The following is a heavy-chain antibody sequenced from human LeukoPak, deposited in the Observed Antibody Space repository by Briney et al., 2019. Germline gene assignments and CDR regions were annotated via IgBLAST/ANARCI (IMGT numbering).Heavy chain of an antibody. CDR3: TRESGAFSPFGF. CDR2: VHLSGAS. D-gene: IGHD1-26*01. CDR1: GGSISSSNW. J-gene: IGHJ4*02. V-gene: IGHV4-4*02. Sequence: SETLSLTCSVSGGSISSSNWWSWVRQPPGEGLEWIGEVHLSGASNYNPSLKSRVNMSIDKSKNQLSLELTSVTAADTAIYYCTRESGAFSPFGFWGQGTLVTVSS.